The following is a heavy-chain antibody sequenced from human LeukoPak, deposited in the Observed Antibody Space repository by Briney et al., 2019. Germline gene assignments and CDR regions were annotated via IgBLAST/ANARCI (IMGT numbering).Heavy chain of an antibody. V-gene: IGHV3-7*03. Sequence: GGSLRLSCAVSGFTFSSHWMSWVRQAPGKGLEWVANINQDGSEKYYVDSVKGRFTISRDNAKNSLYLQMNSLRAEDTALYYCAKDKLPMIRDDAFDIWGQGTMVTVSS. D-gene: IGHD4-23*01. CDR3: AKDKLPMIRDDAFDI. J-gene: IGHJ3*02. CDR2: INQDGSEK. CDR1: GFTFSSHW.